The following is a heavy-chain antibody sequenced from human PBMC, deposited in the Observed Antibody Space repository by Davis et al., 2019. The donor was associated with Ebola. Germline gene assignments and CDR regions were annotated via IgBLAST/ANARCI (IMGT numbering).Heavy chain of an antibody. CDR3: ARGRGVATIRVWFDP. V-gene: IGHV1-46*01. J-gene: IGHJ5*02. CDR2: INPSGGST. D-gene: IGHD5-12*01. Sequence: ASVKVSCKASGYTFTSYYMHWVRQAPGQGLEWMGIINPSGGSTSYAQKFQGRVTMTRDTSTSTVYMELSSLRAEDTAVYYCARGRGVATIRVWFDPWGQGTLVTVSS. CDR1: GYTFTSYY.